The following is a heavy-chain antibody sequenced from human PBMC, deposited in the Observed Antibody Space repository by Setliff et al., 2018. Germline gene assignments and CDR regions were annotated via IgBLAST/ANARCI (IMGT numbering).Heavy chain of an antibody. J-gene: IGHJ3*02. V-gene: IGHV1-69*05. D-gene: IGHD3-22*01. CDR1: GGTFSSYA. Sequence: ASVKVSCKASGGTFSSYAISWVRQAPGQGLEWMGGIIPIFGNTNYAQKFQERVTITRDMSTSTAYMELSSLRSEDTAVYYCAADPHYYDSSGYYYLPSDAFDIWGQGTMVTVSS. CDR3: AADPHYYDSSGYYYLPSDAFDI. CDR2: IIPIFGNT.